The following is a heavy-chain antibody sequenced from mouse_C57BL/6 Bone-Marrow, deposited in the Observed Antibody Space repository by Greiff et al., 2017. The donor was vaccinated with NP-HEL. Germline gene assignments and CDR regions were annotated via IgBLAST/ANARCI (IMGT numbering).Heavy chain of an antibody. J-gene: IGHJ3*01. CDR3: ARASSFAY. V-gene: IGHV3-6*01. CDR2: ISYDGSN. CDR1: GYSITSGYY. Sequence: DVKLQESGPGLVKPSQSLSLTCSVTGYSITSGYYWNWIRQFPGNKLEWMGYISYDGSNNYNPSLKNRISITRDTSKNQFFLKLNSVTTEDTATYYCARASSFAYWGQGTLVTVSA.